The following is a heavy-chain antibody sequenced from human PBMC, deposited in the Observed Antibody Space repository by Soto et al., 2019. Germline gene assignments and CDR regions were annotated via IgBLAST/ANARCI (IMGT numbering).Heavy chain of an antibody. D-gene: IGHD3-22*01. V-gene: IGHV4-31*03. CDR1: GGSISSGVYY. CDR2: IYYSGST. J-gene: IGHJ4*02. CDR3: ARGRVNSHYYDNTGYFDY. Sequence: QVQLQESGPGLVKPSQTLSLTCTISGGSISSGVYYWSWIRQHPGKGLEWVGYIYYSGSTYYNPSLQSRLTISVDTSNNQFSLKLTSVTAADTAVYYCARGRVNSHYYDNTGYFDYWGQGTLVTVSS.